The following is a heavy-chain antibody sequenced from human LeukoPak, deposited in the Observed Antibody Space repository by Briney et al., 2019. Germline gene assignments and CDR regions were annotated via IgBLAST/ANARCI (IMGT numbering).Heavy chain of an antibody. Sequence: GGSLRLSCAASGFTFNNYWMSWVRQAPGKGLEWVTNIKEDGSEKKYVDSVKGRFTISRDNAKNSLFLQMNSLRAEDTAVYYCAKGRDEDVYAFDVWGQGTLVTVSS. CDR3: AKGRDEDVYAFDV. V-gene: IGHV3-7*01. CDR1: GFTFNNYW. D-gene: IGHD2-15*01. CDR2: IKEDGSEK. J-gene: IGHJ3*01.